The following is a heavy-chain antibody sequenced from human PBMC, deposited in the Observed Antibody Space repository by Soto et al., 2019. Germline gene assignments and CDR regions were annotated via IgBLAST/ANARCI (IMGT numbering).Heavy chain of an antibody. CDR2: IYYSGST. Sequence: SETLSLTCAVYGGSFSSGGYYWSWIRQHPGKGLEWIGYIYYSGSTYYDPSLKSRVTISVDRSKNQFSLKLSSVTAADTAVYYCARDERDDSALRYWGQGALVTVSS. CDR3: ARDERDDSALRY. V-gene: IGHV4-31*11. CDR1: GGSFSSGGYY. D-gene: IGHD2-21*02. J-gene: IGHJ4*02.